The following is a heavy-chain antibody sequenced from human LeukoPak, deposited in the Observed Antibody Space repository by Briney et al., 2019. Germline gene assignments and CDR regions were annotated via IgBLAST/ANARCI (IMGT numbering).Heavy chain of an antibody. V-gene: IGHV4-39*07. CDR3: ARDPIPYYDFWSGYLTYFDY. J-gene: IGHJ4*02. D-gene: IGHD3-3*01. CDR1: GGSISSSGYY. CDR2: IYYSGST. Sequence: SETLSLTCTVSGGSISSSGYYWGWIRQPPGKGLEWIGSIYYSGSTYYNPSLKSQVTISVDTSKNQFSLKLSSVTAADTAVYYCARDPIPYYDFWSGYLTYFDYWGQGTLVTVSS.